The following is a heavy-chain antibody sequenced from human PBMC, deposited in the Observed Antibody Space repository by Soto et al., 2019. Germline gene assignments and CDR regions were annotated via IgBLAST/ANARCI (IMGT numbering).Heavy chain of an antibody. CDR2: ISGSGFKK. D-gene: IGHD2-2*01. CDR1: GFIFENFG. Sequence: GGSLRLSCAASGFIFENFGMSWVRQAPGKGLEWISSISGSGFKKFYADSVKGRFTMSRDNSKNTLYLQMNSLRAEDTAVYYCAKEVVVESAGRSHYYYYGLDVWGQGTTVTVSS. V-gene: IGHV3-23*01. CDR3: AKEVVVESAGRSHYYYYGLDV. J-gene: IGHJ6*02.